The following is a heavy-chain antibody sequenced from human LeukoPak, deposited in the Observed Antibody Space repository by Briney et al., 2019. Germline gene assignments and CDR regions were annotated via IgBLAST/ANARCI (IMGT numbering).Heavy chain of an antibody. J-gene: IGHJ4*02. Sequence: GGSLRLSCAASGFTFSSYSMNWVRQAPGKGLEWVSSISSSSSYIYYADSVKGRFTISRDNAKNSLYLQMNSLRAEDTAVYYCARDPRTCYYDSSGSAFDYWGQGTLVTVSS. V-gene: IGHV3-21*01. CDR1: GFTFSSYS. CDR2: ISSSSSYI. CDR3: ARDPRTCYYDSSGSAFDY. D-gene: IGHD3-22*01.